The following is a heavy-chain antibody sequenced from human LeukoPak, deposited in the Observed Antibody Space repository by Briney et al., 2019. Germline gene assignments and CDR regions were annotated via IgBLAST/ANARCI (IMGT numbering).Heavy chain of an antibody. Sequence: ASVKVSCKASRYTFTGYYMHWVRQAPGQGLEWMGWINPNSGGTNYAQKFQSRVTMTRDTSISTAYMELSRLRSDDTAVYYCARVSYDFWSGETYYFDYWGQGTLVTVSS. CDR1: RYTFTGYY. V-gene: IGHV1-2*02. J-gene: IGHJ4*02. D-gene: IGHD3-3*01. CDR3: ARVSYDFWSGETYYFDY. CDR2: INPNSGGT.